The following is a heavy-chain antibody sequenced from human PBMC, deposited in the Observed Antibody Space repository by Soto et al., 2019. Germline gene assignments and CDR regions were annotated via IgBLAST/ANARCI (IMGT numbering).Heavy chain of an antibody. CDR3: ARVVSTMVRGVIITDGMDV. V-gene: IGHV1-18*04. D-gene: IGHD3-10*01. J-gene: IGHJ6*02. Sequence: ASVKVSCKASGYTFTSYGISWVRQAPGQGLEWMGWISAYNGNTIYAQKLQGRVTMTTDTSTSTAYMELRSLRSDDTAVYYCARVVSTMVRGVIITDGMDVWGQGTTVTVSS. CDR2: ISAYNGNT. CDR1: GYTFTSYG.